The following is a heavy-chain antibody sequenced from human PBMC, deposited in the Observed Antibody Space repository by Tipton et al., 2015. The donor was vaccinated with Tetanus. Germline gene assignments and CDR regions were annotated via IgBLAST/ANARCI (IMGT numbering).Heavy chain of an antibody. D-gene: IGHD3-10*01. CDR3: ARGGMVRGAIPYYYYYGMDV. Sequence: TLSLTCAVYGGSFSGYYWSWIRQPPGKGLEWIGEINHSGSTNYNPSLKSRVTISVGTSKNQFSLKLSSVTAADTAVYYCARGGMVRGAIPYYYYYGMDVWGQGTTVTVSS. J-gene: IGHJ6*02. V-gene: IGHV4-34*01. CDR1: GGSFSGYY. CDR2: INHSGST.